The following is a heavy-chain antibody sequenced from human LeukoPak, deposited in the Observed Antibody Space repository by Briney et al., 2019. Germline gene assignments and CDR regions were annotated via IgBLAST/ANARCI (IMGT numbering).Heavy chain of an antibody. CDR3: ARAPPRRYSSGWYSTRHYYYMDV. CDR1: GYTFTSYG. Sequence: ASVKVSCKASGYTFTSYGISWVRQAPGQGLEWMGRISAYNGNTNYAQKLQGRVTMTIDTSTSTAYMELRSLRSDDTAVYYCARAPPRRYSSGWYSTRHYYYMDVWGKGTTVTVSS. V-gene: IGHV1-18*01. CDR2: ISAYNGNT. J-gene: IGHJ6*03. D-gene: IGHD6-19*01.